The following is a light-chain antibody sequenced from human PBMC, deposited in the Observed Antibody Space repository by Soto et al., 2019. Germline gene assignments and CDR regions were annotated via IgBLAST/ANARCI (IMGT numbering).Light chain of an antibody. V-gene: IGKV3D-20*02. CDR1: QSVGSNY. Sequence: EIVLTQSPGTLSLSLGERATVSCRASQSVGSNYLAWYQRKPGQAPRLLIYGASSRATGIPDRFSGSGSGTDFTLTISRLEPEDFAVYYCQQRSNWPITFGQGTRLEIK. CDR3: QQRSNWPIT. CDR2: GAS. J-gene: IGKJ5*01.